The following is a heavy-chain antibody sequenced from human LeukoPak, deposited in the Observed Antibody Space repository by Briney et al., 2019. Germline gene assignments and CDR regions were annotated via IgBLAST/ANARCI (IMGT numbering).Heavy chain of an antibody. Sequence: ASVKVSCKASGYTFTGYYMHWVRQAPGQGLEWMGWINPNSGGTNYAQKFQGRVTMTRDTSISTAYMELSRLRSDDTAVYYCAREGDIVVVPAAPLDYWGQGTLVTVSS. D-gene: IGHD2-2*01. J-gene: IGHJ4*02. CDR2: INPNSGGT. CDR3: AREGDIVVVPAAPLDY. CDR1: GYTFTGYY. V-gene: IGHV1-2*02.